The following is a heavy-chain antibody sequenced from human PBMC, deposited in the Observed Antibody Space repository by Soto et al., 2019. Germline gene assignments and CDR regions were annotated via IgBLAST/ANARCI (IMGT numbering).Heavy chain of an antibody. D-gene: IGHD3-10*01. CDR3: ARDSGSYRPPKYNWLDP. Sequence: PVGSLSLSCAASGFTFSSFSMNWVRQAPGKGLEWVSSISGSSSYIYYADSVKGRFTISRDNAKNSLFLKMKSLRAEDTAVYYCARDSGSYRPPKYNWLDPWGQGTLVTVYS. J-gene: IGHJ5*02. CDR2: ISGSSSYI. CDR1: GFTFSSFS. V-gene: IGHV3-21*01.